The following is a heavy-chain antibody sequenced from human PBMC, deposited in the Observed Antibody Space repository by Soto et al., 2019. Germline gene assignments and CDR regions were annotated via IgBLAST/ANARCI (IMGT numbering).Heavy chain of an antibody. D-gene: IGHD5-12*01. CDR1: GCTVNNNY. CDR3: AKASSTISPDY. CDR2: IYSGDST. Sequence: GGSLRLSCAACGCTVNNNYMGWVRQAPGKGLERVSLIYSGDSTYYIDSVKGRFTISRDNSRNTVSLQMNSLRAEDTAVYYCAKASSTISPDYWGQGTLVTVSS. J-gene: IGHJ4*02. V-gene: IGHV3-53*01.